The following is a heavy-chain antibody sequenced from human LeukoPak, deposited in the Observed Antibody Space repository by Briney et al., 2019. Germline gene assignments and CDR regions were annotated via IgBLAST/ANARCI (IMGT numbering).Heavy chain of an antibody. D-gene: IGHD2-15*01. J-gene: IGHJ3*02. CDR2: INPNSGGT. V-gene: IGHV1-2*02. CDR1: GYTFTGYY. Sequence: ASVKVSCKASGYTFTGYYMHWVRQAPGQGLEWMGWINPNSGGTNYAQKFQGRVTMTRDTSISTAYMELSRLRSDDTAVYYCARPSRRGVVTDDAFVIWGKGKMAPVS. CDR3: ARPSRRGVVTDDAFVI.